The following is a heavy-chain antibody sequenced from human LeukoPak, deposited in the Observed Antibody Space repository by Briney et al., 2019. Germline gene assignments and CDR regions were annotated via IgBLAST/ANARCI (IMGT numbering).Heavy chain of an antibody. CDR1: GYTFTSYA. D-gene: IGHD3-3*01. J-gene: IGHJ4*02. CDR2: SAADNGKT. CDR3: ARGIGYTIDY. Sequence: ASVKVSCKASGYTFTSYAVHWLRQAPGQRPEWMGWSAADNGKTKYSQDFQGRVSITRDTSASTAYMELSGLRSDDMAVYYCARGIGYTIDYWGQGTLVTVSS. V-gene: IGHV1-3*02.